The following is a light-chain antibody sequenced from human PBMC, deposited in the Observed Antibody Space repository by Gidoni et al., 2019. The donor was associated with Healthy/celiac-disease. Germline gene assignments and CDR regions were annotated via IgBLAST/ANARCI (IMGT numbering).Light chain of an antibody. CDR2: GKN. J-gene: IGLJ1*01. CDR1: SLRSYD. CDR3: NSRDSSGNHLV. Sequence: SSELTQDPAVAVALGQTVRITCQGDSLRSYDASWYQQKPGQAPVLVIYGKNNRTSRIPDRFSGSSSGNTASLTITGAQAEDEADYYCNSRDSSGNHLVFGTGTKVTVL. V-gene: IGLV3-19*01.